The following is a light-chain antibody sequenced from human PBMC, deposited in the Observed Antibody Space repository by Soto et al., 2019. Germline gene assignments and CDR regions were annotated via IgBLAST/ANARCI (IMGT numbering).Light chain of an antibody. CDR2: MND. V-gene: IGLV1-47*01. J-gene: IGLJ1*01. CDR1: TSNILRNY. Sequence: QSVLTQPPSASGNPGQRLTISCSGSTSNILRNYVYWYRQLPGTAPRLLISMNDQRPSGVPDRFSDSKSGTSASLAISGLRSEDEADYYCASWDDSLSGYVFGTGTKVTVL. CDR3: ASWDDSLSGYV.